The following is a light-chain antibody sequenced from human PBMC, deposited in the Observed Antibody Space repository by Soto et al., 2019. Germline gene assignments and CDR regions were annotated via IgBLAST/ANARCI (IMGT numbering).Light chain of an antibody. CDR2: GAS. CDR3: LQYGNSPPT. J-gene: IGKJ1*01. V-gene: IGKV3-20*01. Sequence: EIVLTQSPGTLSLSPGERATLSCRASQSVTSDYLAWYQQKPGQAPRLLIHGASSRATGIPDRFSGSGSGTDFTLTISRLEPEDFAVYFCLQYGNSPPTFGQGTKVDIK. CDR1: QSVTSDY.